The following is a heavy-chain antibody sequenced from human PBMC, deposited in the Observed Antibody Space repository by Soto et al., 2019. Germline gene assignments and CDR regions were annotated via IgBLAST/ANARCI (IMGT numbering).Heavy chain of an antibody. D-gene: IGHD1-1*01. Sequence: QVQLQQWGAGLLKPSETLSLTCAVYGGFVSSGSYYWSWIRQPPGKGLEWIGEMSHSGGTHFNPSLKSRVTISVDTSKNQFSLKMSSVTAADTALYYCARVERGTATTVVDAFDILGPVTMVTVSS. CDR2: MSHSGGT. V-gene: IGHV4-34*01. CDR1: GGFVSSGSYY. CDR3: ARVERGTATTVVDAFDI. J-gene: IGHJ3*02.